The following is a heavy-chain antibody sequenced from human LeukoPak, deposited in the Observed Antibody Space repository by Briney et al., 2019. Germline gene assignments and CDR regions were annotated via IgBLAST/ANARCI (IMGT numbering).Heavy chain of an antibody. D-gene: IGHD3-10*01. CDR2: ISRSGIAM. V-gene: IGHV3-48*03. Sequence: GGSLRLSCAASGFVFRSYEMNWVRQAPGMGLEWISYISRSGIAMYYADSVKGRFTISRDNAKNSLYPHMNSLRAEDTAVYYCTRDRPSGNITMIRGVTLDYWGQGTLVTVSS. CDR3: TRDRPSGNITMIRGVTLDY. CDR1: GFVFRSYE. J-gene: IGHJ4*02.